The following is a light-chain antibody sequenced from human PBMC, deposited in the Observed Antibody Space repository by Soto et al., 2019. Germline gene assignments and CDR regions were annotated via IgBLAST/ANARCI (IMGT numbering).Light chain of an antibody. Sequence: DIQLIQSPSFMSASVGDSISITCRASQDIGNWLAWYQQKPGKGPKLLIYAASTLQSGVPARFSGSGSGTEFTLTISSLRPEDFATCFCQQANSLPFTFGRGTRLEI. V-gene: IGKV1-12*02. CDR2: AAS. J-gene: IGKJ2*01. CDR3: QQANSLPFT. CDR1: QDIGNW.